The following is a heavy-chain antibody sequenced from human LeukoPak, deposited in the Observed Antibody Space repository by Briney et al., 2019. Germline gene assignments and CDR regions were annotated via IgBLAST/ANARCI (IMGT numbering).Heavy chain of an antibody. V-gene: IGHV1-18*01. D-gene: IGHD2-2*01. J-gene: IGHJ4*02. CDR2: ISAYNGNT. CDR3: ARDRCSSTSCYGPGGY. Sequence: ASVKVSCKASGYTFTSYGISWVRQAPGQGLEWMGWISAYNGNTNYAQKLQGRVTMTTDTSTSTVYMELRSLRSDDTAVYYCARDRCSSTSCYGPGGYWGQGTLVTVSS. CDR1: GYTFTSYG.